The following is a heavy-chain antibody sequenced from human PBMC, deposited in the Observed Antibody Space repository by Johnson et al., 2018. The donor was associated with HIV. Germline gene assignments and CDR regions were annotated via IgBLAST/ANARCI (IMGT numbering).Heavy chain of an antibody. CDR2: ISYDGSDK. J-gene: IGHJ3*02. V-gene: IGHV3-30*04. CDR1: GFTFSSYA. D-gene: IGHD6-13*01. CDR3: AETPGIAAAGTGYAFDI. Sequence: QVQLVESGGGVVQPGRSLRLSCAASGFTFSSYAMHWVRQAPGKGLEWVAVISYDGSDKDHADSVKGRFTISRDNSKNTLYLQMNSLRAEDTAVYYCAETPGIAAAGTGYAFDIWGQGTMVTVSS.